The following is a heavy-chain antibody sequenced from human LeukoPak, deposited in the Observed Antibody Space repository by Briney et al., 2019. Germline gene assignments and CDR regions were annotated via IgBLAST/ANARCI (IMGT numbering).Heavy chain of an antibody. CDR2: IYYSGST. CDR1: GGSISTYY. Sequence: SETLSLTCTVSGGSISTYYWSWIRQPPGKGLEWIGYIYYSGSTNYNPSLKSRVTISVDTSKNQFSLKLSSVTAADTAVYYCARDSSYYGSGSYNWYFDLWAVAPWSLSPQ. V-gene: IGHV4-59*01. CDR3: ARDSSYYGSGSYNWYFDL. J-gene: IGHJ2*01. D-gene: IGHD3-10*01.